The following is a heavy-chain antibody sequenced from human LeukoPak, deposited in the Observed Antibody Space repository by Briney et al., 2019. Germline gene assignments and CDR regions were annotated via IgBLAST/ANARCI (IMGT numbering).Heavy chain of an antibody. CDR2: ISDSGST. D-gene: IGHD4-17*01. Sequence: SDTLSLTCTVSGGSINGYYWTWIRQPPGKGLEWIGYISDSGSTNYNPSLKSRVTMSVDSSNTEFSLRLNSVTAADTAVYYCARVFRGAVTSNWFDPWGQGTLVTVPS. CDR1: GGSINGYY. J-gene: IGHJ5*02. V-gene: IGHV4-59*07. CDR3: ARVFRGAVTSNWFDP.